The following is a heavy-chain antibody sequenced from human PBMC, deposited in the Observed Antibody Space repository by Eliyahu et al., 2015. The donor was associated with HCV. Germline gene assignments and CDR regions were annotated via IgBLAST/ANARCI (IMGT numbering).Heavy chain of an antibody. D-gene: IGHD4-11*01. CDR1: GYSITSGYY. CDR3: ARVVGNFSNIWFDS. CDR2: IHHSGST. V-gene: IGHV4-38-2*02. Sequence: QVHLQESGSGLVKPSETLSLTCSVSGYSITSGYYWGWIRQPPGKGPEWIGSIHHSGSTDYSPSLKSRVTVSVDTSKNQFSLNLSSVTAADTAVYFCARVVGNFSNIWFDSWGQGTLVTVSS. J-gene: IGHJ5*01.